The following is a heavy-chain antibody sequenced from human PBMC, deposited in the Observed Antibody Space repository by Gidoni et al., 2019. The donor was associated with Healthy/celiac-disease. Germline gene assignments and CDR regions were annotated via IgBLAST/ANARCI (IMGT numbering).Heavy chain of an antibody. CDR1: AVSISSSNW. J-gene: IGHJ4*02. Sequence: QVQLPQSGPGLVQPSGPLSLTCAVSAVSISSSNWWSWVRQPPGKGLEWIGEIYHSGNTNYNPSLKRRGTISVDKSKNQFSLKLSSVTAADTAVYYGAREPRVGWLRGNYLDYWGQGTLVTVSS. D-gene: IGHD5-12*01. CDR2: IYHSGNT. CDR3: AREPRVGWLRGNYLDY. V-gene: IGHV4-4*02.